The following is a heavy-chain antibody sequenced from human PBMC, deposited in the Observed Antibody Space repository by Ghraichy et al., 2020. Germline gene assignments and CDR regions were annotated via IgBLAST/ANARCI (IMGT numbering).Heavy chain of an antibody. CDR1: GFTFTSYA. Sequence: LSLTCAASGFTFTSYAMHWVRQAPGKGLEWVAVISYDGSNKYYADTVKGRFSISRDNSKNTLYLQMNSLRAEDTAVYYCARDRVGYSYGYTHWGQGTLVTVSS. CDR3: ARDRVGYSYGYTH. D-gene: IGHD5-18*01. J-gene: IGHJ4*02. CDR2: ISYDGSNK. V-gene: IGHV3-30-3*01.